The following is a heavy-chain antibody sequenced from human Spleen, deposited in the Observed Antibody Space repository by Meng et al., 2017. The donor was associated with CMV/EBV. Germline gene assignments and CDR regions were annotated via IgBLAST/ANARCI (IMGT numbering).Heavy chain of an antibody. CDR3: ARELEYSSSGGWNYGMDV. CDR2: ISGYNGNT. J-gene: IGHJ6*02. Sequence: ASVKVSCKTSGYTFTSYGISWVRQAPGQGLEWMGWISGYNGNTNYAQKLQGRVTMTTDTSTSTAYMELRSLRSDDTAVYYCARELEYSSSGGWNYGMDVWGQGTTVTVSS. V-gene: IGHV1-18*01. CDR1: GYTFTSYG. D-gene: IGHD6-6*01.